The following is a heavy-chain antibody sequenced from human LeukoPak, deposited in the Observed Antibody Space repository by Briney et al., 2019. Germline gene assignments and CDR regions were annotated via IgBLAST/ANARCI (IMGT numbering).Heavy chain of an antibody. Sequence: GGSVRLSCAASGFTFSSYAMHWVRQAPGKGLEWVAVISYDGSNKYYADSVKGRFTISRDNSKNTLYLQMNSLRAEDTAVYYCASSIVVVVAAFDYWGQGTLVTVSS. CDR1: GFTFSSYA. CDR2: ISYDGSNK. CDR3: ASSIVVVVAAFDY. J-gene: IGHJ4*02. D-gene: IGHD2-15*01. V-gene: IGHV3-30-3*01.